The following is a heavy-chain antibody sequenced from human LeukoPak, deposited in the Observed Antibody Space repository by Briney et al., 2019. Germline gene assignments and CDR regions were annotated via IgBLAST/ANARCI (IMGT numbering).Heavy chain of an antibody. CDR1: GYTFTSYD. Sequence: ASVKVSCKASGYTFTSYDINWVRQATGQGLEWMGWMNPNSGNTGYAQKFQGRVTMTRNTSISTAYMELSSLRSEDTAVYYCASINYGYSSEGLWFDPWGQGTLVTVSS. V-gene: IGHV1-8*01. CDR3: ASINYGYSSEGLWFDP. CDR2: MNPNSGNT. J-gene: IGHJ5*02. D-gene: IGHD6-25*01.